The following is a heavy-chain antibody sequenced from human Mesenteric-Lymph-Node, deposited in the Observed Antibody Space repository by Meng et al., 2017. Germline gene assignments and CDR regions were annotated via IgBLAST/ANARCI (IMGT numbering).Heavy chain of an antibody. CDR2: ISAYNGNT. CDR1: GGTFSSYA. D-gene: IGHD6-13*01. CDR3: AGVSRSRPYSSSPRNYYYYGMDD. J-gene: IGHJ6*02. V-gene: IGHV1-18*01. Sequence: ASVKVSCKASGGTFSSYAIIWVRQAPGHGLEWMGWISAYNGNTNYAQKLQGRVTMTTDTSTSTAYVELRSPRSDDTAVYYCAGVSRSRPYSSSPRNYYYYGMDDWGQGTTVTVSS.